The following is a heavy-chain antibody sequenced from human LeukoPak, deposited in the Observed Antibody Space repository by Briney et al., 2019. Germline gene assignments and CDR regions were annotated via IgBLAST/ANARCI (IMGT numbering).Heavy chain of an antibody. J-gene: IGHJ5*02. CDR1: GGSISSSSYY. D-gene: IGHD2-15*01. Sequence: SETLSLTCTVSGGSISSSSYYWGWIRQPPGKGLEWIGSIYYSGSTYYNPSLKSRVTISVDTSKNQFSLKLSSVTAADTAVYYCARDRVADNNWFDPWGQGTLVTVSS. CDR3: ARDRVADNNWFDP. CDR2: IYYSGST. V-gene: IGHV4-39*07.